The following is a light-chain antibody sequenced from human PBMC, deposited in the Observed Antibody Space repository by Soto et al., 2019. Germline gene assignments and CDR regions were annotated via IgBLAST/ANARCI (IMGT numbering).Light chain of an antibody. CDR3: AAWDDSLNGRWV. V-gene: IGLV1-44*01. CDR2: SNN. Sequence: QSVLTQPPSASGTPGQRVTISCSRSSSNIGSNTVNWYQQLPGTAPKLLIYSNNQRPSGVPDRFSGSKSGTSASLAISGLQSEDEADYYCAAWDDSLNGRWVFGGGTKVTVL. J-gene: IGLJ3*02. CDR1: SSNIGSNT.